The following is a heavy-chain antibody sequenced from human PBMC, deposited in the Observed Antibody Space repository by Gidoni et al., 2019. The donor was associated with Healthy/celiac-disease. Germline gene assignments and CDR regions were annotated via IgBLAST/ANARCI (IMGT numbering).Heavy chain of an antibody. CDR3: VRGYRHYYYGMDV. D-gene: IGHD5-12*01. Sequence: GEIYHSGSTNYNPSLKSRVTISVDKSKNQFSLKLSSVTAADTAVYYCVRGYRHYYYGMDVWGQGTTVTVSS. J-gene: IGHJ6*02. V-gene: IGHV4-4*02. CDR2: IYHSGST.